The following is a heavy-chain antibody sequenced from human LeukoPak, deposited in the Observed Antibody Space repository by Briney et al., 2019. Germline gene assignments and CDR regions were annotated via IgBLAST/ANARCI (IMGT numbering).Heavy chain of an antibody. D-gene: IGHD5-18*01. CDR1: GYTFTSYG. Sequence: GASVKVSCKASGYTFTSYGISWVRQAPGQGLEWMGWISAYNGNTNYAQKLQGRVTMTTDTSTSTAYMELRSLRSDDTAVYYCARDGIQLWPPYYFDYWGQGTLVTVSS. V-gene: IGHV1-18*01. CDR2: ISAYNGNT. J-gene: IGHJ4*02. CDR3: ARDGIQLWPPYYFDY.